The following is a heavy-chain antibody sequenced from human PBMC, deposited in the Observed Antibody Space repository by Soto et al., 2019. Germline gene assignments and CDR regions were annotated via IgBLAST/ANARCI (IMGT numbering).Heavy chain of an antibody. Sequence: QVQLQESGPGLVKPAQTLSLTGTVSGGSINSGGYYWSWIRKHPGKGLEWIGYIYYSGSTYYNPSLKSRVTISVDTSKNQFSLKLSSVTAADTAVYYCARDLRFRGFYGMDVWGQGTTVTVSS. D-gene: IGHD3-10*01. CDR2: IYYSGST. CDR1: GGSINSGGYY. V-gene: IGHV4-31*03. CDR3: ARDLRFRGFYGMDV. J-gene: IGHJ6*02.